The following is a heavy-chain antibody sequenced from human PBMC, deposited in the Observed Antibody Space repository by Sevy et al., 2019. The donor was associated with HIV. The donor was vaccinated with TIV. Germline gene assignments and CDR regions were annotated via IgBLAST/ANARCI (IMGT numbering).Heavy chain of an antibody. J-gene: IGHJ4*02. CDR3: AHRRGYSDYDYDDY. D-gene: IGHD5-12*01. V-gene: IGHV1-69*13. Sequence: ASVKVSCKASGGTFGSYTINWMRQAPGQGLEWMGRIIPVFDTTNYAQKFQGRVTFTADEPTRTAYMELSSLTSEDTVVYYCAHRRGYSDYDYDDYWGQGTLVTVSS. CDR2: IIPVFDTT. CDR1: GGTFGSYT.